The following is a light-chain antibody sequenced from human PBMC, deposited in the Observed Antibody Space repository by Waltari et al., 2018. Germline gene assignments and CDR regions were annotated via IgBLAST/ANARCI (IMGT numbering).Light chain of an antibody. CDR1: SSNLGNNV. V-gene: IGLV1-44*01. Sequence: QSVLTQPPSASGTSGQRVTISCSGTSSNLGNNVVNWYQQVPGTAPKLLIYRNDLRPSGVPDRFSASKSGTSASLAISGLQSEDEAEDDCASWDDSLNGHWVFGGGTKVTVL. CDR3: ASWDDSLNGHWV. CDR2: RND. J-gene: IGLJ3*02.